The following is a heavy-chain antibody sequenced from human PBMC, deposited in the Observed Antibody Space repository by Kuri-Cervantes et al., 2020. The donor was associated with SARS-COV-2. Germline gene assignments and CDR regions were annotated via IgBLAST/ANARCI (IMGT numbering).Heavy chain of an antibody. CDR2: ISSSSSTI. J-gene: IGHJ4*02. V-gene: IGHV3-48*01. D-gene: IGHD3-22*01. Sequence: GGSLRLSCAASGFTFSGYSMNWVRQAPGKGLEWVSYISSSSSTIYYADSVKGRFTISRDNAKNSLYLQMNTLRAEDTVVYYCGSGLLPHYWGQGTLVTVSS. CDR1: GFTFSGYS. CDR3: GSGLLPHY.